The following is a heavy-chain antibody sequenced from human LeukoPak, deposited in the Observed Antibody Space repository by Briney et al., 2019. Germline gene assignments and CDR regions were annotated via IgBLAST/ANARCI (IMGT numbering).Heavy chain of an antibody. D-gene: IGHD3-22*01. CDR2: IFYDGSTY. V-gene: IGHV3-30*04. CDR1: GFTFSNYA. J-gene: IGHJ4*02. CDR3: ARDPRGPTGYDSSARGTFDY. Sequence: GGSLRLSCAASGFTFSNYAMHWVRQAPGKGLEWVAVIFYDGSTYYYADSVKGRFTISRDNSKNTLYLQMNSLRAEDTAVYYCARDPRGPTGYDSSARGTFDYWGQGTLVTVSS.